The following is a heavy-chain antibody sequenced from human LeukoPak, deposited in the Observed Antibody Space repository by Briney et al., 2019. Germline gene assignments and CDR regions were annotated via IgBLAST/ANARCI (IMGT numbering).Heavy chain of an antibody. J-gene: IGHJ4*02. CDR3: ARSKHLVGAYQGAPNKFFDY. D-gene: IGHD1-26*01. Sequence: ASVKVSCKASGGTFSSYAIGWVRQAPGQGLEWMGGIIPIFGTANYAQNFQGRVTITADESTSTAYMELSSLRSEDTAVYYCARSKHLVGAYQGAPNKFFDYWGQGTLVTVSS. V-gene: IGHV1-69*13. CDR1: GGTFSSYA. CDR2: IIPIFGTA.